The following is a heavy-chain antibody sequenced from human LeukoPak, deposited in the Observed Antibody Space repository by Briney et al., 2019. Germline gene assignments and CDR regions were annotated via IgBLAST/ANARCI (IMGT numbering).Heavy chain of an antibody. V-gene: IGHV3-64D*06. J-gene: IGHJ4*02. Sequence: PGGSLRLSCSVSGFTFSTYVMHWVRQAPGKGLDYVSAISSNGDNTYYADSVKGRFTISRDNSKNTLCLQMSSLRADDTAVYYCVRGTGYWGQGTLVTVSS. CDR1: GFTFSTYV. CDR2: ISSNGDNT. CDR3: VRGTGY.